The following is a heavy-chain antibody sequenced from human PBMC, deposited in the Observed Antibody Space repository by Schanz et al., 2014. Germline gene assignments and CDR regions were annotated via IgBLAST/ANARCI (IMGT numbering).Heavy chain of an antibody. CDR2: FNDGGVNK. CDR3: ARIGGSVFDY. Sequence: EAHLLESGGGLVEPGGSLRLSCATSGFSLDIFAVSWVRQAPGKGLEWVSSFNDGGVNKYYADSVKGRFTISSDNSKSTLYLQMSSLRAEDTAVYYCARIGGSVFDYWAQGTLVTVSS. J-gene: IGHJ4*02. D-gene: IGHD3-10*01. V-gene: IGHV3-23*01. CDR1: GFSLDIFA.